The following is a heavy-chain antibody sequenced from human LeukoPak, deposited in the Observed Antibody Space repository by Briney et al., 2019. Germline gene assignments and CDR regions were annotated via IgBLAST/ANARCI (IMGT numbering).Heavy chain of an antibody. D-gene: IGHD4-11*01. Sequence: ASVKISCKASGYTFRGNYIHWLRQAPGQGLEWMGWIDANNGDTKSAQKFQGRVTMSRDTSISTAYTDLSSLSPDDAAVYYCARDPSSVTLYFFDYWGQGTLVTVSS. CDR2: IDANNGDT. J-gene: IGHJ4*02. CDR3: ARDPSSVTLYFFDY. V-gene: IGHV1-2*02. CDR1: GYTFRGNY.